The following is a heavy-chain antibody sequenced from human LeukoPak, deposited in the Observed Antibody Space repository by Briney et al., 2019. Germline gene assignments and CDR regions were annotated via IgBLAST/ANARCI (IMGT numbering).Heavy chain of an antibody. CDR1: GYTFTSYG. J-gene: IGHJ5*02. CDR3: ARDLRPELAVAGYNWFDP. D-gene: IGHD6-13*01. Sequence: GASVKVSCKASGYTFTSYGISWVRQAPGQGLEWMGWISAYNGNTNYAQKLQGRVTMTTDTSTSTAYMELRSLRSDDTAVYYCARDLRPELAVAGYNWFDPWGQGTLVTVSS. V-gene: IGHV1-18*01. CDR2: ISAYNGNT.